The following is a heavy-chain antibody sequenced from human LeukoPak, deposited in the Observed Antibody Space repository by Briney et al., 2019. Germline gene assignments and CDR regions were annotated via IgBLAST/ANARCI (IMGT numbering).Heavy chain of an antibody. J-gene: IGHJ4*02. CDR2: IWYDGSNK. Sequence: GRSLRLSCAASGFTFSSYGMHWVRQAPGKGLEWVAVIWYDGSNKYYADSVKGRFAISRDNSKNTLYLQMNRLRTEVTAVYYCAKGTFIAVAGSLDYWGQGTLVTVSS. CDR1: GFTFSSYG. D-gene: IGHD6-19*01. CDR3: AKGTFIAVAGSLDY. V-gene: IGHV3-33*06.